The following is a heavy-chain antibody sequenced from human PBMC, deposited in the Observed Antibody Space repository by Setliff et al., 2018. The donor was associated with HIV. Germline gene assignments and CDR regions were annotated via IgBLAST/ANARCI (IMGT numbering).Heavy chain of an antibody. D-gene: IGHD3-9*01. CDR1: GFTFSSYS. Sequence: LRLSCAVSGFTFSSYSMTWVRQAPGKGLEWVSYISGSSYTIYYADSVKGRFTISRDNAKNSLYLQMNSLRADDTAVYYCARSGGLRSFDWLPYHYYFDYWGQGTLVTVSS. J-gene: IGHJ4*02. V-gene: IGHV3-48*04. CDR2: ISGSSYTI. CDR3: ARSGGLRSFDWLPYHYYFDY.